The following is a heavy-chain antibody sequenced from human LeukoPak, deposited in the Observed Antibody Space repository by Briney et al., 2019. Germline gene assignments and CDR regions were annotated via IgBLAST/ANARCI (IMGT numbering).Heavy chain of an antibody. CDR3: ARGGHYYDSSGQYYFDY. Sequence: PGGSLRLSCAASGFTVSSNHMSWVRQAPGKGLEWVSVIYSGGSTYYADSVKGRFTISRDNSKNTLYLQMNSLRAEDTAVYYCARGGHYYDSSGQYYFDYWGQGTLVTVSS. CDR1: GFTVSSNH. CDR2: IYSGGST. V-gene: IGHV3-53*01. J-gene: IGHJ4*02. D-gene: IGHD3-22*01.